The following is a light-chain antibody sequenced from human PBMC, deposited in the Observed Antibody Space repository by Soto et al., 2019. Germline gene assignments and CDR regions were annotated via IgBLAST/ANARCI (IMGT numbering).Light chain of an antibody. CDR3: QQSYTTVWT. CDR2: AAS. V-gene: IGKV1-39*01. J-gene: IGKJ1*01. CDR1: HSISTY. Sequence: DIQMTQSPSSLSASVGDRVTMTCRASHSISTYLNWYQQKPGKVPKLLIYAASSLQSGVPSRFSGSGSGTDFTLTISSLQPEDFATYYCQQSYTTVWTFGQGTKVEIK.